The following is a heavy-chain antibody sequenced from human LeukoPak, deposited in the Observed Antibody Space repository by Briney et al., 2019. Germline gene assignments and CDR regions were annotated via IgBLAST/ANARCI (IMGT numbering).Heavy chain of an antibody. CDR1: GYTFTSYD. CDR2: MNPNSGNT. V-gene: IGHV1-8*03. J-gene: IGHJ5*02. Sequence: GASVKVSCKASGYTFTSYDINWVRQATGQGLEWMGWMNPNSGNTGYAQKFQGRVTITRNTSISTAYMELSSLRSEDTAVYYCARGLGYCSSTSCYTPSWFDPWGQGTLVTVSS. CDR3: ARGLGYCSSTSCYTPSWFDP. D-gene: IGHD2-2*02.